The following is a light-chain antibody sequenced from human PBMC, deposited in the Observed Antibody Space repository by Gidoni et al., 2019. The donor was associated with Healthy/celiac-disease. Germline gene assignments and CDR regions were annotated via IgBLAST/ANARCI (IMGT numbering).Light chain of an antibody. J-gene: IGLJ1*01. Sequence: QSALTRPASVSGSPGQSITISCTGTSSDVGGYNYVSWYQQHPGKAPKLMIYDVSNRPSGVSNLFSGSKSGNTASLTISGLQAEDEADYYCSSYTSSSTYVFGTGTKVTVL. CDR2: DVS. V-gene: IGLV2-14*03. CDR1: SSDVGGYNY. CDR3: SSYTSSSTYV.